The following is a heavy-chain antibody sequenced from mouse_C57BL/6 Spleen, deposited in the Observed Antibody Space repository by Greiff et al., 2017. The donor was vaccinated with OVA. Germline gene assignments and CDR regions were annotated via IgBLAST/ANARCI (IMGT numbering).Heavy chain of an antibody. CDR1: GYAFSSSW. D-gene: IGHD1-1*01. V-gene: IGHV1-82*01. Sequence: VQLQQSGPELVKPGASVKISCKASGYAFSSSWMNWVKQRPGKGLEWIGRIYPGDGDTNYNGKFKGKATLTADKSSSTAYMQLSSLTSEDSAVYVGARVSPYDYCSSYDDYAMDYWGQGTSVTVSA. CDR3: ARVSPYDYCSSYDDYAMDY. J-gene: IGHJ4*01. CDR2: IYPGDGDT.